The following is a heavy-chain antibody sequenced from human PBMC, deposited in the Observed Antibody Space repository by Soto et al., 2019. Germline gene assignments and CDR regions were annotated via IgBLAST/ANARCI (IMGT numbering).Heavy chain of an antibody. V-gene: IGHV3-15*02. CDR3: VAGSPFEY. CDR1: GFIFGDSW. D-gene: IGHD1-26*01. CDR2: VTRKSDGETI. Sequence: DVQLEDSGGAWVRPGGSLKLSCAGSGFIFGDSWLSWVRQAPGKGLEWVARVTRKSDGETIDYAAPVTGRFTISRDASKPTVYLQMNSLKIDDTGIYYCVAGSPFEYWGQGTLVTVSS. J-gene: IGHJ4*02.